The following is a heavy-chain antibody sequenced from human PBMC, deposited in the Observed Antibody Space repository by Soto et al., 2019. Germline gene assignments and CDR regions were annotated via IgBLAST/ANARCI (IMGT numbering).Heavy chain of an antibody. J-gene: IGHJ4*02. CDR2: INPVDSDI. Sequence: GESLKISCQGSGYSFTSNWIGWVRQMPGKGLEWMGIINPVDSDIKYSPSFQGQVTISADKSIGTAYLQWSSLKASDTAMYYCARHKRDDTSRKIDCWGQGTLVTVSS. D-gene: IGHD3-22*01. CDR1: GYSFTSNW. V-gene: IGHV5-51*01. CDR3: ARHKRDDTSRKIDC.